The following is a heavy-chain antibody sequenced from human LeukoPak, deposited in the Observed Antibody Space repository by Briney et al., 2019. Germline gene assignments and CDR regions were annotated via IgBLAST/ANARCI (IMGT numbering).Heavy chain of an antibody. CDR3: ARDPLSTNDFDI. J-gene: IGHJ3*02. D-gene: IGHD1-1*01. V-gene: IGHV4-59*01. Sequence: SETLSLTCTVSGGSITNSYWNWIRQSPGKGLEWIGYINYSGSTNYNPSLKSRVTISVDTSKNQFSLKLSSVTAADTAMYFCARDPLSTNDFDIWGQGTMVIVSS. CDR2: INYSGST. CDR1: GGSITNSY.